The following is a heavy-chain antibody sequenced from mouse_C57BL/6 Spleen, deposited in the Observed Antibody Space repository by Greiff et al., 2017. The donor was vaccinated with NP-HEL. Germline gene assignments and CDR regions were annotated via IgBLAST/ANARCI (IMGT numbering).Heavy chain of an antibody. Sequence: VQLQQSGAELARPGASVKLSCQASGYTFTSYGISWVKQRTGQGLEWIGEIYPRSGNTYYNEKFKGKATLTADKSSSTAYMELRSLTSEDSAVYFCAREKDGNYLYYFDYWGQGTTLTVSS. CDR2: IYPRSGNT. CDR1: GYTFTSYG. J-gene: IGHJ2*01. CDR3: AREKDGNYLYYFDY. V-gene: IGHV1-81*01. D-gene: IGHD2-1*01.